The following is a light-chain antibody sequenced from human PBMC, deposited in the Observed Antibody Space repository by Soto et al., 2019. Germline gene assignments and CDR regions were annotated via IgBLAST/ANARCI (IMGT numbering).Light chain of an antibody. J-gene: IGKJ2*01. Sequence: EIVLTQSPGTLSLSPGERATLSCRASQSVSSSYLAWYQQKPGQAPRLLIYGASSRATGIPDRFSGSGSGTDFTLTISRLEPEVFAVYYCQQYGSSPVTFGQGTKLEIK. CDR2: GAS. V-gene: IGKV3-20*01. CDR3: QQYGSSPVT. CDR1: QSVSSSY.